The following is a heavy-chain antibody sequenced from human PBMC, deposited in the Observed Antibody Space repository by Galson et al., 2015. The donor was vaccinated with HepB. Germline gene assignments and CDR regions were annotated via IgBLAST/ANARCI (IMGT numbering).Heavy chain of an antibody. CDR3: ARNRALGIAVAGHFDY. D-gene: IGHD6-19*01. CDR1: GYTFTSYA. V-gene: IGHV1-3*01. J-gene: IGHJ4*02. CDR2: INAGNGNT. Sequence: SVKVSCKASGYTFTSYAMHWVRQAPGQRLEWMGWINAGNGNTKYSQKFQGRVTITRDTSASTAYMELSSLRSEDTAVYYCARNRALGIAVAGHFDYWGQGTLVTVSS.